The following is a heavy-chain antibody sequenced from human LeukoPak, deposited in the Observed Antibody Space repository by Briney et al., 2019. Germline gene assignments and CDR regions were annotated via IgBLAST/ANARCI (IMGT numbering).Heavy chain of an antibody. Sequence: PGGSLRLSCAASGFTFSNYWMHWVRQAPGKGLVWVSRIDSDGNNIKYADSVKGRFTISRDNSKNTLYLQMNSLRAEDTAVYYCARALSAMVPDYWGQGTLVTVSS. V-gene: IGHV3-74*01. CDR1: GFTFSNYW. D-gene: IGHD5-18*01. J-gene: IGHJ4*02. CDR2: IDSDGNNI. CDR3: ARALSAMVPDY.